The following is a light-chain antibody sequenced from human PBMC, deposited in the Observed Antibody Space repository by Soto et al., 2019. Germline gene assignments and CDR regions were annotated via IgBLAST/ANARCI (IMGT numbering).Light chain of an antibody. Sequence: DIQMTQSPSTLSASVGDRVTITCRASENISRWMAWYQQKPGKAPKVLIYEASSLSSGVPSRFGGSGSGTEFTLTISGVQPDDFATYYCQQYNSYSPYTFGQGTKLDIK. V-gene: IGKV1-5*01. J-gene: IGKJ2*01. CDR2: EAS. CDR3: QQYNSYSPYT. CDR1: ENISRW.